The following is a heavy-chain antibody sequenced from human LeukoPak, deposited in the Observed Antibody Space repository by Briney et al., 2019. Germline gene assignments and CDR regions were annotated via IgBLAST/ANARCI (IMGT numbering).Heavy chain of an antibody. CDR2: IHTSGST. Sequence: SETLSLTCTVSGGSIGRYHWSWFRQPAGEGLEWIGRIHTSGSTNYNPSLKSRATMSVDTSRNQFSVKLRSVTAADTAVYYCARETPAAGNWYDPCGQGTLVTVSS. CDR1: GGSIGRYH. CDR3: ARETPAAGNWYDP. J-gene: IGHJ5*02. D-gene: IGHD2-2*01. V-gene: IGHV4-4*07.